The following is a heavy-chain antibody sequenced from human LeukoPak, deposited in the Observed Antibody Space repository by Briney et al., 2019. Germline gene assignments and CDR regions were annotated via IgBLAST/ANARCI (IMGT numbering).Heavy chain of an antibody. CDR3: ARDRGQQIDY. J-gene: IGHJ4*02. V-gene: IGHV3-33*01. CDR1: GFTFSSYG. D-gene: IGHD3-10*01. CDR2: IWYDGSNK. Sequence: PGRSLRLSCAASGFTFSSYGMHWVRQAPGKGLEWVAVIWYDGSNKYYADSVKGRFTISRDNSKNTLYLQVNSLRAEDTAVYYCARDRGQQIDYWGQGTLVTVSS.